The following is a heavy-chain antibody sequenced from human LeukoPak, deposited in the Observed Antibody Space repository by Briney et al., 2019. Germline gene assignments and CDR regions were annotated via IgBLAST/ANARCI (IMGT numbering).Heavy chain of an antibody. Sequence: SETLSLTCTVSGYFISSGYYWGWIRQPPGKGLQWIGSIHHSGSTYYNPSLKSRVTISVDTSKNQFSLKLSSVTAADTAVYYCARARRHRWSGYPNWFDPWGQGTLVTVSS. V-gene: IGHV4-38-2*02. D-gene: IGHD3-3*01. J-gene: IGHJ5*02. CDR1: GYFISSGYY. CDR3: ARARRHRWSGYPNWFDP. CDR2: IHHSGST.